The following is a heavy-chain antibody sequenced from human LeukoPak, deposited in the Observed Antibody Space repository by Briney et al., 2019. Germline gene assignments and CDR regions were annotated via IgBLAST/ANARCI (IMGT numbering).Heavy chain of an antibody. CDR1: GGSFSGYY. Sequence: SETLSLTCAVYGGSFSGYYWSWIRQPPGKGLKWFGEINHSGSTNYNPSLKSRVTISVDTSKNQFSLKLSSVTAADTAVYYCARGRYSGYVSHFDYWGQGTLVTVSS. J-gene: IGHJ4*02. V-gene: IGHV4-34*01. CDR2: INHSGST. CDR3: ARGRYSGYVSHFDY. D-gene: IGHD5-12*01.